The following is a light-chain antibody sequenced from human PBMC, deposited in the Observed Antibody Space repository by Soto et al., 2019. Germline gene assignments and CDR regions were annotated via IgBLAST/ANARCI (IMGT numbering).Light chain of an antibody. V-gene: IGLV2-14*01. CDR3: SSYTSSSTVV. CDR2: DVT. Sequence: QSALTQPASVSGSPGQSITISCTGTSSDVGGSNYVSWYQQHPGKAPKLIIYDVTNRPSGVSNRLSGSKSGNTASLTISGLQAEDEADYYCSSYTSSSTVVFGGGTKVTVL. J-gene: IGLJ2*01. CDR1: SSDVGGSNY.